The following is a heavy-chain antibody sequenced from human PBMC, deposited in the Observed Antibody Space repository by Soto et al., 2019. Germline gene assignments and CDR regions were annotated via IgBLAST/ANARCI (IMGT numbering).Heavy chain of an antibody. CDR1: GYIFTSYG. CDR2: ICFDSGNT. D-gene: IGHD3-10*01. CDR3: ARFNGSGTNYYKAG. V-gene: IGHV1-18*01. Sequence: QVQLVQSGAELKKPGASAKVSCKASGYIFTSYGISWVRQAPGQGLEWMSWICFDSGNTNYAKNFQGQFTMSTDTSARSTHMQLRSLRSYGTAVYYRARFNGSGTNYYKAGWGTGNTVIVS. J-gene: IGHJ6*03.